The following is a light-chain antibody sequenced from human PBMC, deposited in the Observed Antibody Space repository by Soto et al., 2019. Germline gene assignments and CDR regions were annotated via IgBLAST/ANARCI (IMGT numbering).Light chain of an antibody. J-gene: IGKJ4*01. V-gene: IGKV1-6*01. CDR1: QGIRSD. CDR2: AAS. CDR3: LQDYDYPLT. Sequence: AIQMTQSPSSLSASVGDRVTITCRASQGIRSDLGWYQQKPGKAPKLLIYAASTLQTGVPSRFSGSGSGTDFTLTIGSLQPEDFATDYCLQDYDYPLTFGGGTKVDIK.